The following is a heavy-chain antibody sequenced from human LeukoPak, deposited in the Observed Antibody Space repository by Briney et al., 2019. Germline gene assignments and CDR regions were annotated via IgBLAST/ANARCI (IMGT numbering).Heavy chain of an antibody. CDR3: AKEGTDSAIAAPSYYYYYMDV. CDR1: GFTFSSYS. Sequence: GGPLRLSCAASGFTFSSYSMNWVRQAPGKGLEWVSSISSSSSYIYYADSVKGRFTISRDNSKNTLYLQMNSLRAEDTAVYYCAKEGTDSAIAAPSYYYYYMDVWGKGTTVTVSS. J-gene: IGHJ6*03. CDR2: ISSSSSYI. V-gene: IGHV3-21*01. D-gene: IGHD6-13*01.